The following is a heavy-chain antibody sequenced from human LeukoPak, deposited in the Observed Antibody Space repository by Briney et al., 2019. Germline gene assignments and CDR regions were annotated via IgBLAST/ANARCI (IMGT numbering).Heavy chain of an antibody. CDR3: ARDHYGPHSEGFDY. J-gene: IGHJ4*02. V-gene: IGHV1-2*06. CDR2: INPNSGGT. CDR1: GYTFTGYY. Sequence: ASVKVSCKASGYTFTGYYMHWVRQAPGQGLEWMGRINPNSGGTNYAQKFQGRVTMTRDTSVSTAYMELSRLRSDDTAVYYCARDHYGPHSEGFDYWGQGTLVTVSS. D-gene: IGHD3-10*01.